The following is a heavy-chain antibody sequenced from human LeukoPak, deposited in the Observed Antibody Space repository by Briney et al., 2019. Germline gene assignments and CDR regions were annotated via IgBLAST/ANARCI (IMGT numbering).Heavy chain of an antibody. CDR3: AKSCLDTYYDTLTGSDY. CDR1: GFTFSNYG. CDR2: ILYDGSNT. D-gene: IGHD3-9*01. Sequence: GGSLRLSCAASGFTFSNYGMHLVRQAPGKGLGRVAIILYDGSNTYYAASVKGRFTISRDNSKNTLYLQMNSLRAEDTAVYYCAKSCLDTYYDTLTGSDYWGQGTLVTVSS. V-gene: IGHV3-30*18. J-gene: IGHJ4*02.